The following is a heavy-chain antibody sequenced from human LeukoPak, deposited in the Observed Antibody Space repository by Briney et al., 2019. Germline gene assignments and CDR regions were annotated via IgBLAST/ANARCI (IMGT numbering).Heavy chain of an antibody. D-gene: IGHD1-26*01. CDR2: INPNSGGT. CDR3: SSPNRGSNTMSSGRDY. CDR1: GYTFTGYY. Sequence: ASVKVSCKASGYTFTGYYMHWVRQAPGQGLEWMGWINPNSGGTNYAQKFQGRVTMTRDTSISTAYMELSRLRSDDTAVYYCSSPNRGSNTMSSGRDYWGQGTLVTVSS. V-gene: IGHV1-2*02. J-gene: IGHJ4*02.